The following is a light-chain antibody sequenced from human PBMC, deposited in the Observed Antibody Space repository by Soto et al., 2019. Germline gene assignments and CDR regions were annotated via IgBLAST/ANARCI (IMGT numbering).Light chain of an antibody. CDR3: MQSPRWPPYT. CDR2: YVS. Sequence: EVVVTQSPLSLPVTLGQPASISCRSSQSLAYIDGNTYLTWFHQRPGQSPRRLIYYVSNRDAGVPDRFRGSGSGTAFTLKISRLEAEDAGSYYCMQSPRWPPYTFGQGTKLEIK. V-gene: IGKV2-30*01. J-gene: IGKJ2*01. CDR1: QSLAYIDGNTY.